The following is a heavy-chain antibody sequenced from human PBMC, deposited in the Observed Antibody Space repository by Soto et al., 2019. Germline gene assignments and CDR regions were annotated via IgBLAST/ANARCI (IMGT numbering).Heavy chain of an antibody. CDR2: ISAYNGNT. D-gene: IGHD6-13*01. V-gene: IGHV1-18*04. J-gene: IGHJ5*02. Sequence: ASVKVSCKASGYTFTSYGISWVRQAPGQGLEWMGWISAYNGNTNYAQKLQGRATMTTDTSTSTAYMELRSLRSDDTAVYYCARKAGSSWSITGFDPWGQGTLVTVSS. CDR1: GYTFTSYG. CDR3: ARKAGSSWSITGFDP.